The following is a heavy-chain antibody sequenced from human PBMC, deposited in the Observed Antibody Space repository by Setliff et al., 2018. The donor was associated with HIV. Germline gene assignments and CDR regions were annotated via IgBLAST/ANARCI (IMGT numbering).Heavy chain of an antibody. D-gene: IGHD2-15*01. V-gene: IGHV1-2*02. Sequence: ASVKVSCKASGFTFSDYYMHWVRQAPGQGLEWMGWVRPYNADKNYAQKFQGRVTMTSDTSISTAYLELSGLKSDDTAIDYCARDRAYCSSGSCDRPLVYYFYYMDVWGTGTTVTVSS. CDR2: VRPYNADK. CDR1: GFTFSDYY. J-gene: IGHJ6*03. CDR3: ARDRAYCSSGSCDRPLVYYFYYMDV.